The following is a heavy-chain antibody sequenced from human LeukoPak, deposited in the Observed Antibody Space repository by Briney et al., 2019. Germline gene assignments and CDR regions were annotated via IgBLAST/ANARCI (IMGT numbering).Heavy chain of an antibody. V-gene: IGHV4-34*01. J-gene: IGHJ4*02. CDR1: GDSISRGGYY. D-gene: IGHD5-18*01. CDR3: ASREVQLWLSY. CDR2: INHSGST. Sequence: PSQTLSLTCTVSGDSISRGGYYWSWLRQPPGKGLEWIGEINHSGSTNYNPSLKSRVTISVDTSKNQFSLKLSSVTAADTAVYYCASREVQLWLSYWGQGTLVTVSS.